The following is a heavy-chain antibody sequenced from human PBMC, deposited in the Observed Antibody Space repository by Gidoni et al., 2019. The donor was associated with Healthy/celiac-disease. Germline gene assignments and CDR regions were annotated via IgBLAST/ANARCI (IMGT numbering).Heavy chain of an antibody. CDR1: GFTVSSNY. D-gene: IGHD3-22*01. J-gene: IGHJ4*02. Sequence: EVQLVESGGGLIQPGGSLRLSCAASGFTVSSNYMSWVRQAPGKGLEWVSVIYSGGSTYYADSVKGRFTISRDNSKNTLYLQMNSLRAEDTAVYYCAREGGYYYDSSGYYYFDYWGQGTLVTVSS. V-gene: IGHV3-53*01. CDR2: IYSGGST. CDR3: AREGGYYYDSSGYYYFDY.